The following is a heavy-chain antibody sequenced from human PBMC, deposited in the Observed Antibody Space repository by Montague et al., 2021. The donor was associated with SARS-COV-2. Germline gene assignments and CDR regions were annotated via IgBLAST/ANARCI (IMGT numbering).Heavy chain of an antibody. V-gene: IGHV4-59*01. D-gene: IGHD2-8*01. Sequence: SETLSLTCTVSGGSISGYYWSWIRQSPGKGLEWIGYIYYSGSTEYNPXLESRVTVSVDRSKNQVSLKLSSVTPADTAVYYCARLLRSCSNGVCRTYYYYAMDVWGQGTTVTVSS. CDR1: GGSISGYY. J-gene: IGHJ6*02. CDR3: ARLLRSCSNGVCRTYYYYAMDV. CDR2: IYYSGST.